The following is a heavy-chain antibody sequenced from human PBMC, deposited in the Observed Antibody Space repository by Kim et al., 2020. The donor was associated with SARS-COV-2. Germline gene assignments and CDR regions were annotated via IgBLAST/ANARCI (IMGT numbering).Heavy chain of an antibody. J-gene: IGHJ5*02. CDR1: GFIFSNYA. V-gene: IGHV3-23*01. D-gene: IGHD2-15*01. CDR2: ISDSAHKT. CDR3: AILVVVGSSYNWFDP. Sequence: EGSLRLSCAASGFIFSNYAMTWVRQAPGRGLEWVSGISDSAHKTFYTDSVKGRFTVSRDNPKNTLYLQMNSLRAEDTALYYCAILVVVGSSYNWFDPWGQGTLVTVSS.